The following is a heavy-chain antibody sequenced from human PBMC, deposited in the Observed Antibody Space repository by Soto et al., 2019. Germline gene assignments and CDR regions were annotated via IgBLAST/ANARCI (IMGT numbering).Heavy chain of an antibody. CDR2: SRDKPQGYST. V-gene: IGHV3-72*01. D-gene: IGHD6-19*01. Sequence: EVQLVESGGGLVQPGGSLRLSCAGSGFTLSDHYIDWVRQAPGKGLEWVGRSRDKPQGYSTAYAASVKGRFTTSRDESKNSAYLQMNSLKTEDTAVYYCAKDFTPDSGWDIDHWGRGTLVTVAS. CDR3: AKDFTPDSGWDIDH. J-gene: IGHJ4*02. CDR1: GFTLSDHY.